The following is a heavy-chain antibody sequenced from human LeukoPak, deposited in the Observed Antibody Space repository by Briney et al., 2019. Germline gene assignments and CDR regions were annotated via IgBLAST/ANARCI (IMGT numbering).Heavy chain of an antibody. CDR3: ARGCSSTSCPYDAFDI. J-gene: IGHJ3*02. V-gene: IGHV4-59*01. D-gene: IGHD2-2*01. CDR1: GGSISSYY. Sequence: SETLSLTCTVSGGSISSYYWSWIRQPPGKGLEWLGYIYYSGSTNYNPSLKSRVTISVDTSKNQFSLKLSSVTAADTAVYYCARGCSSTSCPYDAFDIWGQGTMVTVSS. CDR2: IYYSGST.